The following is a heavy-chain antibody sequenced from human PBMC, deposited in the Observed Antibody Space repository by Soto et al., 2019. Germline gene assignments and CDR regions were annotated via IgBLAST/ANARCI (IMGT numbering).Heavy chain of an antibody. V-gene: IGHV3-11*06. CDR1: GFTFSDYY. D-gene: IGHD3-10*01. CDR3: VIEAYYGSRLHDY. J-gene: IGHJ4*02. CDR2: ISSSSSYT. Sequence: LRLSCAASGFTFSDYYMSWIRQAPGKGLEWVSYISSSSSYTNYADSVKGRFTISRDNAKNSLYLQMNSPRAEDTAVYYFVIEAYYGSRLHDYWGQGTLVTVSS.